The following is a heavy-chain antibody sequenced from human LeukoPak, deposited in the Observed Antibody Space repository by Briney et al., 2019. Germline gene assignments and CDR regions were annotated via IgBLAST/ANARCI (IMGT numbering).Heavy chain of an antibody. J-gene: IGHJ2*01. Sequence: SETLSLTCTVSGGSISGYYWSWIRQPPGKGLECIGSLFHSGDTNYSPSLKSRLTISVDTSKKQLSLKLKSVTAADTAVYYCARLAFYYDRSGPADWYFDLWGRGTLVTVSS. V-gene: IGHV4-59*08. D-gene: IGHD3-22*01. CDR3: ARLAFYYDRSGPADWYFDL. CDR2: LFHSGDT. CDR1: GGSISGYY.